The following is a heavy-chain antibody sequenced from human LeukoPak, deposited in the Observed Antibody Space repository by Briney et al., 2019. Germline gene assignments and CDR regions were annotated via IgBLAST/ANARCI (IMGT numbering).Heavy chain of an antibody. V-gene: IGHV3-33*01. J-gene: IGHJ4*02. CDR3: ARAVGPFDY. CDR2: IWYDGTNK. CDR1: GFTFSSYG. Sequence: GGSLRLSCAASGFTFSSYGMHWVRQAPGKALEWVAVIWYDGTNKYYADSVKGRFTISRDNSDSMLYLQMNSLRGDDTGVYFCARAVGPFDYWGQGTLVTVSS.